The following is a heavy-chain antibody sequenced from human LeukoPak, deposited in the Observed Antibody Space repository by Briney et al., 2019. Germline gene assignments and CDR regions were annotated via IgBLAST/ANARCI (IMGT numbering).Heavy chain of an antibody. D-gene: IGHD3-10*02. Sequence: GSLRLSCAASAFSFSNYNMNWVRQAPGKGLEWVSYISSSGSTIYYADSVKGRFTISRDNAKNSLYLQMNSLRAEDTAVYYCAELGITMIGGVWGKGTTVTISS. CDR2: ISSSGSTI. J-gene: IGHJ6*04. CDR1: AFSFSNYN. V-gene: IGHV3-48*04. CDR3: AELGITMIGGV.